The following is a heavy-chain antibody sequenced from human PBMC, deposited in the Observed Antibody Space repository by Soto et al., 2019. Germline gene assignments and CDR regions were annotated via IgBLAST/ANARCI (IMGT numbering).Heavy chain of an antibody. J-gene: IGHJ6*02. V-gene: IGHV3-23*01. CDR1: GFSFSTYA. CDR2: ISGSGGST. D-gene: IGHD3-10*01. Sequence: EVQLLESGGGLVQPGGSLRLSCAASGFSFSTYAMNWVRQAPGKGLEWVSAISGSGGSTYYADSVKGRFTISRDNSKNTLYLQMKSLRAGDTAVYYCANYSSGSSQSIRYYYYGMDVWGQGTTVTVSS. CDR3: ANYSSGSSQSIRYYYYGMDV.